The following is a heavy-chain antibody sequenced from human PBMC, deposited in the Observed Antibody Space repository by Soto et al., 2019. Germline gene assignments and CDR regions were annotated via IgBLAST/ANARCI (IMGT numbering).Heavy chain of an antibody. CDR3: ASIAVAGTYYGMDV. J-gene: IGHJ6*02. Sequence: TRAIYGTSFRGYYWTWLRLAPGRGLEWIGEINHSGSTNYNPSRKSRVTISVDTSKNQFSLKLSSVTAADTAVYYCASIAVAGTYYGMDVWGQGTTVTVSS. D-gene: IGHD6-19*01. CDR1: GTSFRGYY. CDR2: INHSGST. V-gene: IGHV4-34*01.